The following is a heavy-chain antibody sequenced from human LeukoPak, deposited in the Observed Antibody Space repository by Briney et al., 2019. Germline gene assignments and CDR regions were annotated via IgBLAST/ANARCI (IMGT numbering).Heavy chain of an antibody. V-gene: IGHV3-30*02. J-gene: IGHJ4*02. CDR1: GFTFSSYD. D-gene: IGHD5-18*01. Sequence: GGSLRLSCAASGFTFSSYDMHWVRQAPGKGLEWVVFIRYDGSNIYYVDSVKGRFTISRDNSKNTLYLQMNSLRAEDMAAYYCARWDTGGAYFDYWGQGTLVTVSS. CDR2: IRYDGSNI. CDR3: ARWDTGGAYFDY.